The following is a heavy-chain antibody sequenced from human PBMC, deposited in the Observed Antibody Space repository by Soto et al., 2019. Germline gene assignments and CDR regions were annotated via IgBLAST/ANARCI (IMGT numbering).Heavy chain of an antibody. CDR1: GFTFSSYA. CDR2: ISGSGGST. CDR3: AQFAGNSGELDY. J-gene: IGHJ4*02. V-gene: IGHV3-23*01. Sequence: EVQLLESGGGLVQPGGSLRLSCAASGFTFSSYAMSWVRQAPGKGLEWVSAISGSGGSTYYADSVEGRFSISRDNSKNTLYLQMNRLRAEDTAVYYCAQFAGNSGELDYWGKGTLVTVSS. D-gene: IGHD4-4*01.